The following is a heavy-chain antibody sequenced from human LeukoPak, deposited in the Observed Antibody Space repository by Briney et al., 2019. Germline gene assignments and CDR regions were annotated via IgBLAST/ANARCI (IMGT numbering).Heavy chain of an antibody. J-gene: IGHJ3*02. D-gene: IGHD5-24*01. CDR2: VYYSGNA. CDR1: GFTFSSYSMN. CDR3: ARWGATLIASTDAFDI. Sequence: GSLRLSCAASGFTFSSYSMNWVRQAPGKGLEWIGTVYYSGNAYYNPSLKSRVAISVDTSKNQFSLKLTSVTAADTAVYYCARWGATLIASTDAFDIWGQGTMVAVSS. V-gene: IGHV4-59*05.